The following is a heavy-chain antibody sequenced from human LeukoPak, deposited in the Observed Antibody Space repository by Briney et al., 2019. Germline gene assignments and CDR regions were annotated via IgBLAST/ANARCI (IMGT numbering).Heavy chain of an antibody. CDR3: AKDLAMMGGAARYYYYGMDV. Sequence: PGGSLRLSCAASGFTFSSYGMHWVRQAPGKGLEWVAVISYDGSNKYYADSVKGRFTISRDNSKNTLYLQMNSLRAEDTAVYYCAKDLAMMGGAARYYYYGMDVWGQGTTVTVSS. CDR2: ISYDGSNK. V-gene: IGHV3-30*18. CDR1: GFTFSSYG. D-gene: IGHD3-16*01. J-gene: IGHJ6*02.